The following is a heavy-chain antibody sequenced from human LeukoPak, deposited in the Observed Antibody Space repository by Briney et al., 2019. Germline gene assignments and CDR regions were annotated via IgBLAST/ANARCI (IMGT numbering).Heavy chain of an antibody. CDR3: ARERIQLWFRYFDY. CDR2: ISYDGSNK. D-gene: IGHD5-18*01. CDR1: GFTFSSYG. J-gene: IGHJ4*02. Sequence: GRSLRLSCAASGFTFSSYGMHWVRQAPGKGLEWVAVISYDGSNKYYADSVKGRFTISRDNSKNTLYLQMNSLRAEDTTVYYCARERIQLWFRYFDYWGQGTLVTVSS. V-gene: IGHV3-30*03.